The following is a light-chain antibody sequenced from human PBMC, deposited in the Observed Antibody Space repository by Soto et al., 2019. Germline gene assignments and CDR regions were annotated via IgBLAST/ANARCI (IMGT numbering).Light chain of an antibody. V-gene: IGKV3-20*01. CDR3: QQYTISPPIT. Sequence: EIVLTQSPGTLSLSPGERATLSCSAIQSVNNNFLAWYQQKPGQAPRLLIYDASSRATGIPDRFSGSGSGTEFTLTISRLEHEDFAVHYCQQYTISPPITFGQGTRLEIK. CDR2: DAS. J-gene: IGKJ5*01. CDR1: QSVNNNF.